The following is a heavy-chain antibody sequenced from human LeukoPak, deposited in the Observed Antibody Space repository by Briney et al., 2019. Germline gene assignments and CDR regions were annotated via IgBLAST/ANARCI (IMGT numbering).Heavy chain of an antibody. Sequence: GGALRLSCAASGFRFSYHDMHWVRQAPGKGLEFVSSIGAAGAHTFYADSVKGRFTISRDNFQSTMYLQMDGLRPEDSAVYYCARELGGTKTGGFDIWGQGTVVTVSS. D-gene: IGHD1-14*01. CDR3: ARELGGTKTGGFDI. CDR2: IGAAGAHT. V-gene: IGHV3-64*02. CDR1: GFRFSYHD. J-gene: IGHJ3*02.